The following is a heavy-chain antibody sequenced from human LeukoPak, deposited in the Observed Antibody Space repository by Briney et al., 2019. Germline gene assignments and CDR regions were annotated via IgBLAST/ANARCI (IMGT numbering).Heavy chain of an antibody. V-gene: IGHV3-53*01. CDR2: IYAYGNI. D-gene: IGHD1-26*01. CDR1: GFTVKSNH. Sequence: GGPLRLSCAASGFTVKSNHMSGVRQAPGKGLEGVGVIYAYGNIYHADLVMGRFNIFRENSKNTMYLQMHSLRPEDMAVYLCARDKQGRSYKDYYMDVWGKGATVTVSS. CDR3: ARDKQGRSYKDYYMDV. J-gene: IGHJ6*03.